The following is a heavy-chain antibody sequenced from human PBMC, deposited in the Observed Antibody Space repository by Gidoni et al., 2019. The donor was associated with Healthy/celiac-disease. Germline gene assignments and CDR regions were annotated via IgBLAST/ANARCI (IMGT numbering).Heavy chain of an antibody. CDR1: GFTFSSYA. Sequence: QVQLVESGGGVVQPGRSLRLSCAASGFTFSSYAMHWVRQAPGKGLEWVAVISYDGSNKYYADSVKGRFTISRDNSKNTLYLQMNSLRAEDTAVYYCARGRNMYYGSGSYYEYYFDYWGQGTLVTVSS. CDR3: ARGRNMYYGSGSYYEYYFDY. D-gene: IGHD3-10*01. J-gene: IGHJ4*02. CDR2: ISYDGSNK. V-gene: IGHV3-30*04.